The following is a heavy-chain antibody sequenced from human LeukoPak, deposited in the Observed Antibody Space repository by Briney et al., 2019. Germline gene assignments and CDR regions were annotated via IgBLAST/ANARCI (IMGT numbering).Heavy chain of an antibody. V-gene: IGHV3-23*01. D-gene: IGHD7-27*01. CDR1: GFTFSSYA. CDR3: ARVGSKLGNYYYYMDV. CDR2: ISGSGGST. J-gene: IGHJ6*03. Sequence: PGGSLRLSCAASGFTFSSYAMSWVRQAPGKGLEWVSAISGSGGSTYYADSVKGRFTISRDNSKNTLYLQMNSLRAEDTAVYYCARVGSKLGNYYYYMDVWGKGTTVTVSS.